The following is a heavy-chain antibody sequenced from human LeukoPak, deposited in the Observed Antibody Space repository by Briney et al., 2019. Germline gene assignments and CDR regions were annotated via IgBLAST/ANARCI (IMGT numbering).Heavy chain of an antibody. CDR1: GFTFSSYG. V-gene: IGHV3-30*02. CDR2: IRYDGSNK. CDR3: AKDLLWNYPTGAFDI. D-gene: IGHD1-7*01. J-gene: IGHJ3*02. Sequence: PGGSLRLSCAASGFTFSSYGMHWVRQAPGKGLEWVAFIRYDGSNKYYADSVKGRFTISRDNSKNTLYLQMNSLRAEDTAVYYCAKDLLWNYPTGAFDIWGQGTMVTVSS.